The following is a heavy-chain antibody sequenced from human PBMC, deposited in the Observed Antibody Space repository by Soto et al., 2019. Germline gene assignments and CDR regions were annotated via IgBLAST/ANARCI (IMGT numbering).Heavy chain of an antibody. Sequence: ASLNPSWKFAGYTLTELSIHWVRQAPGKGLECMGGFDPEDGETIYAQKFQGRVTMIEDTSTDTAYMELSSLRFEDTAVYYCATGFYNWFDTWGQGTLVTVSS. CDR1: GYTLTELS. J-gene: IGHJ5*02. CDR2: FDPEDGET. V-gene: IGHV1-24*01. CDR3: ATGFYNWFDT.